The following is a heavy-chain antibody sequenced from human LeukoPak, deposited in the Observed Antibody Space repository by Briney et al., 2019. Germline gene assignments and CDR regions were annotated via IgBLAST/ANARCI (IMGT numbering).Heavy chain of an antibody. CDR3: ARDQGLTAPPPYGLDV. V-gene: IGHV1-69*04. D-gene: IGHD5-18*01. J-gene: IGHJ6*02. CDR2: IIPVLNIT. Sequence: SVKVSCKASGGTFSSSAITWVRQAPGQGLEWMGRIIPVLNITTYAQKFQGSVTITADTSTSTVYMELSSLRSEETAVYYCARDQGLTAPPPYGLDVWGQGTTVIVSS. CDR1: GGTFSSSA.